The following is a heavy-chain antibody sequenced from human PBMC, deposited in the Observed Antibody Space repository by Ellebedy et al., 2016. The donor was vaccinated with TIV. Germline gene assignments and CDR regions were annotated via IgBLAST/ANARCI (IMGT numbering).Heavy chain of an antibody. CDR3: ARSKSVDCSDATCYRNFDY. D-gene: IGHD2-2*01. CDR1: GYSFTSYW. CDR2: IYPGDSDT. V-gene: IGHV5-51*01. J-gene: IGHJ4*02. Sequence: GESLKISCKGSGYSFTSYWIHWVRQMPGKGLEWMGIIYPGDSDTRYSPSFQGQVTISADKSINTAYLQWSSLKASDTSTYYCARSKSVDCSDATCYRNFDYWGQGTQVTVSS.